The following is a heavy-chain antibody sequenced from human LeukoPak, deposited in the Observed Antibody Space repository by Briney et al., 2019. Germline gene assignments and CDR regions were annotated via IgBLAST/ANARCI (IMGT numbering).Heavy chain of an antibody. D-gene: IGHD1-26*01. CDR3: AKDSPIVGALDY. CDR1: GGSISSSSYY. Sequence: SETLSLTCTVSGGSISSSSYYWGWIRQPPGKGLEWIGSIYYSGSTYYNPSLKSRVTISVDTSKNQFSLKLSSVTAADTAVYYCAKDSPIVGALDYWGQGTLVTVSS. J-gene: IGHJ4*02. CDR2: IYYSGST. V-gene: IGHV4-39*02.